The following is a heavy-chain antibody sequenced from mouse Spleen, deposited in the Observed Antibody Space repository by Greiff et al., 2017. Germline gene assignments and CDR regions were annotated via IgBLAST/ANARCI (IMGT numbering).Heavy chain of an antibody. Sequence: QVQLQQSGAELVRPGASVTLSCKASGYTFTDYEMHWVKQTPVHGLEWIGAIDPETGGTAYNQKFKGKAILTADKSSSTAYMELRSLTSEDSAVYYCTRYYGSSLYYSMVYWGQGPSVTVSS. CDR2: IDPETGGT. V-gene: IGHV1-15*01. J-gene: IGHJ4*01. CDR1: GYTFTDYE. CDR3: TRYYGSSLYYSMVY. D-gene: IGHD1-1*01.